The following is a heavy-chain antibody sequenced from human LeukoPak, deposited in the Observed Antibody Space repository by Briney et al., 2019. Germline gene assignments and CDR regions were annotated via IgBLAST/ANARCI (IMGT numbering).Heavy chain of an antibody. Sequence: SETLSLTCIVSGVSISSISSNNYHWGWIRQPPGKGLEWIGSIYYSGSTYYNPSLKSRVTISVDTSKNQFSLKLSSVTAADTAVYYCASFLWGEWFGSYYFDYWGQGTLVTVSS. J-gene: IGHJ4*02. V-gene: IGHV4-39*07. CDR2: IYYSGST. CDR3: ASFLWGEWFGSYYFDY. CDR1: GVSISSISSNNYH. D-gene: IGHD3-10*01.